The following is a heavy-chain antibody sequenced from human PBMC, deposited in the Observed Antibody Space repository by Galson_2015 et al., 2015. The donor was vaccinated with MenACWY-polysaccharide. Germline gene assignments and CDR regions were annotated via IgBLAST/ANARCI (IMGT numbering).Heavy chain of an antibody. CDR2: IYYSGST. CDR3: ARAEGSYYCYMHV. Sequence: YYWSWIRQPPGKGLEWIGYIYYSGSTYYNPSLKSRVTISVETSKIQFSVKLNSVSAADTAVYYCARAEGSYYCYMHVSGKGTTVTLSS. V-gene: IGHV4-30-4*01. J-gene: IGHJ6*03. CDR1: YY.